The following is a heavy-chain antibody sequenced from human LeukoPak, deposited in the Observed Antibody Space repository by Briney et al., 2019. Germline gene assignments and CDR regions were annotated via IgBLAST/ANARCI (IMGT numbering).Heavy chain of an antibody. CDR3: ARGVGSSSSNWFDP. V-gene: IGHV4-4*07. Sequence: PSETLSLTCTVSGDSISSQYWSWIRQSPGKGLEWIGRIDSSGKTNYNPSLKSRVTISIDKSKGQFSLKVNSVIAADTAVYYCARGVGSSSSNWFDPWGQGALVTVSS. J-gene: IGHJ5*02. D-gene: IGHD6-13*01. CDR1: GDSISSQY. CDR2: IDSSGKT.